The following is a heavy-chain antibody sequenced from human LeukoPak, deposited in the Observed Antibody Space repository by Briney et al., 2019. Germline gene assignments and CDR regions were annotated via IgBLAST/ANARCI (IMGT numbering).Heavy chain of an antibody. D-gene: IGHD2/OR15-2a*01. J-gene: IGHJ4*02. CDR3: AKGGVIGYYFDY. CDR2: ISGSGGST. Sequence: PGGSLRLSCAASGFTFSSYAMNWVRQAPGKGLEWVSAISGSGGSTYYADSVKGRFTISRDNSKNTLYLQMNSLRAEDTAVYYYAKGGVIGYYFDYWGQGTLVTVSS. V-gene: IGHV3-23*01. CDR1: GFTFSSYA.